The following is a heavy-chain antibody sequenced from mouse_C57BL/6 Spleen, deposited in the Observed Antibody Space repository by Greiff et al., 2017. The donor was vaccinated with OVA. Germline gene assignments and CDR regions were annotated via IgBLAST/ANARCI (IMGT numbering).Heavy chain of an antibody. CDR1: GYTFTDYY. Sequence: EVQLQQSGPELVKPGASVKISCKASGYTFTDYYMNWVKQSHGKSLEWIGDINPNNGGTSYNQKFKGKATLTVDKSSSTAYMELRSLTSEDSAVYYCAGKFITTVVEPLYWYFDVWGTGTTVTVSS. J-gene: IGHJ1*03. CDR3: AGKFITTVVEPLYWYFDV. D-gene: IGHD1-1*01. CDR2: INPNNGGT. V-gene: IGHV1-26*01.